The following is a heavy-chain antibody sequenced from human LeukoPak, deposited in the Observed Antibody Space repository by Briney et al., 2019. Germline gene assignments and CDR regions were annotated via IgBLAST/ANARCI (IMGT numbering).Heavy chain of an antibody. D-gene: IGHD6-19*01. J-gene: IGHJ4*02. CDR1: GYTFTSYA. CDR2: INAGNGNT. V-gene: IGHV1-3*01. Sequence: ASVKVSCRASGYTFTSYAMHWVRQAPGQRLEWMGWINAGNGNTKYSQKFQGRVTITRDTSASTAYMELSSLRSEDTAVYYCARATSSGSRIFDYWGQGTLVTVFS. CDR3: ARATSSGSRIFDY.